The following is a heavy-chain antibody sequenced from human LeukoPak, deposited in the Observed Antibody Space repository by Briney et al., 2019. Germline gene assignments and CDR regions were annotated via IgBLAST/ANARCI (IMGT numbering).Heavy chain of an antibody. CDR2: IYYSGST. J-gene: IGHJ4*02. Sequence: SETLSLTCTVSGGSISSSSYYWGWIRQPPGKGLEWIGSIYYSGSTYYNPSLKSRVTISVDTSKNQFSLKLSSVTAADTAVYYCAREYYDSSGQGGLAYWGQGTLVTVSS. CDR1: GGSISSSSYY. D-gene: IGHD3-22*01. CDR3: AREYYDSSGQGGLAY. V-gene: IGHV4-39*07.